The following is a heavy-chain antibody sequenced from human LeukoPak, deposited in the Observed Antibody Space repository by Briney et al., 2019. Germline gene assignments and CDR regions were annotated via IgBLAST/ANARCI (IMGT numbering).Heavy chain of an antibody. Sequence: SETLSLTCAVCGGSFSGYYWSWIRQPPGKGLEWLGEINHSGSTNYNPSLKSRVTISVDTSKNQFSLKLSSVTAADTAVYYCARGRFLEWTYYFDYWGQGTLVTVSS. V-gene: IGHV4-34*01. J-gene: IGHJ4*02. CDR1: GGSFSGYY. D-gene: IGHD3-3*01. CDR3: ARGRFLEWTYYFDY. CDR2: INHSGST.